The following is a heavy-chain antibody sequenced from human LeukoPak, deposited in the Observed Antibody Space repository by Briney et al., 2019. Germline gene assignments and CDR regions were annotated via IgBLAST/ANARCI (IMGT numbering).Heavy chain of an antibody. Sequence: HPGGSLTLSCAASGFTVSSNYMSWVRQAPGRGLEWVSVIYSGGSTYYADSVKGRFTLSRHNSKNTLYLQMNSLRAEDTAVYYCARVGGYGDYSFSYWGQGTLVTVSS. J-gene: IGHJ4*02. CDR1: GFTVSSNY. D-gene: IGHD4-17*01. CDR2: IYSGGST. CDR3: ARVGGYGDYSFSY. V-gene: IGHV3-53*04.